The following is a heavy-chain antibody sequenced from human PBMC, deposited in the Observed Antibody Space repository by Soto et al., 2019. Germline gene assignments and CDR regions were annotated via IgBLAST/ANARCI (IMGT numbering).Heavy chain of an antibody. Sequence: QVQLVQSRAEVKHPGASVKVSCKASGYSFTRYGIAWARQAPGQGLEWMGWINTYTGNTNYAQNLQGRVTLTTDTSTSTAYMELTSLRSNDTAIYYCAMVDDYVTPSPQDVWGQGTTVIVSS. CDR3: AMVDDYVTPSPQDV. J-gene: IGHJ6*02. CDR1: GYSFTRYG. CDR2: INTYTGNT. V-gene: IGHV1-18*01. D-gene: IGHD3-16*01.